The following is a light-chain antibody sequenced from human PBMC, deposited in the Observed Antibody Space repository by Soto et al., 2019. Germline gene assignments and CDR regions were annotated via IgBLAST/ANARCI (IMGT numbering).Light chain of an antibody. Sequence: DIEMTQSPSSLYSSVRDRVTITCRASQSISSYLNWYQQKPGKAPKLLIYAASSLQSGVPSRFSGSGSGTDFTLTISSLQPEDIATYYCQQSYSTPFSVGPGTKVDIK. J-gene: IGKJ3*01. CDR3: QQSYSTPFS. CDR2: AAS. CDR1: QSISSY. V-gene: IGKV1-39*01.